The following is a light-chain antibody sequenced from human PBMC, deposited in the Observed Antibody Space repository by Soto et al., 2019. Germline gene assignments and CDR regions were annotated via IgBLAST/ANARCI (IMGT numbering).Light chain of an antibody. J-gene: IGKJ2*01. V-gene: IGKV1-39*01. CDR2: AAS. CDR3: QQSYSIPRYT. Sequence: DIQMTQSPSSLSASVGDRVTITCRASQSISRYLNWYQQKPGKAPKLLIYAASSLQRGVPSRFSGSGSGTDFTLTISSLQPEDFATYYCQQSYSIPRYTFGQGTKLEIK. CDR1: QSISRY.